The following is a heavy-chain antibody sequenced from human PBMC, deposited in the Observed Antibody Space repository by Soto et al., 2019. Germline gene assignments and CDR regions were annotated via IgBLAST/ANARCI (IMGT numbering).Heavy chain of an antibody. D-gene: IGHD2-15*01. CDR1: GFTFSSYW. Sequence: GGSLRLSCAASGFTFSSYWMSWVRQAPGKGLEWVANIKQDGSEKYYVDPVKGRFTISRDNAKNSLYLQMNSLRAEDTAVYYCASAPWVAAADYYYYGMDVWGQGTTVTVSS. CDR2: IKQDGSEK. CDR3: ASAPWVAAADYYYYGMDV. J-gene: IGHJ6*02. V-gene: IGHV3-7*01.